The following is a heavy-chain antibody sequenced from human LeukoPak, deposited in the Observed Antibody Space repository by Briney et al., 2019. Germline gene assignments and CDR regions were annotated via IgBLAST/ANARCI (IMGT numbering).Heavy chain of an antibody. Sequence: GGSLRLSCAASGFTFSSYWMSWVRQAPGKGLEWVANIKQDGSENYYVDSVKGRFTISRDNAKNSLYLQMNSLRAEDTAVYYCARGSRSSSYCSSTSCYDNWFDPWGQGTLVTVSS. V-gene: IGHV3-7*01. D-gene: IGHD2-2*01. CDR1: GFTFSSYW. CDR3: ARGSRSSSYCSSTSCYDNWFDP. CDR2: IKQDGSEN. J-gene: IGHJ5*02.